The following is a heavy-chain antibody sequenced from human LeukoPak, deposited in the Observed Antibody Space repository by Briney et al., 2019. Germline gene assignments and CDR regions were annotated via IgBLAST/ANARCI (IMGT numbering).Heavy chain of an antibody. D-gene: IGHD3-16*01. Sequence: GGSLRLSCAASGFSFNSDWMDWVRQAPGKGLEWVANIKHDESEKNYLDSVKGRFTISRDNAQNSLYLQMNGLRVEDTAVYYCTRRLNDWGQGTLVTVSS. CDR3: TRRLND. CDR1: GFSFNSDW. V-gene: IGHV3-7*01. J-gene: IGHJ4*02. CDR2: IKHDESEK.